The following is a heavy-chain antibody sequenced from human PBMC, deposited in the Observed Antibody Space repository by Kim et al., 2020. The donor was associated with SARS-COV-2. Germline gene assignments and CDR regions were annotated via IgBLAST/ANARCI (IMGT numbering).Heavy chain of an antibody. CDR2: IYWDDDK. V-gene: IGHV2-5*02. J-gene: IGHJ1*01. D-gene: IGHD4-4*01. Sequence: SGPTLVNPTQTLTLTCTFSGFSLSTSGVGVGWIRQPPGKALEWLALIYWDDDKRFSPSLKSRLSITNDTSKNQVVLTMTDMDPVDTATYYCAQSPRPTVTTAAEYFQHWGQGTLVSVSS. CDR1: GFSLSTSGVG. CDR3: AQSPRPTVTTAAEYFQH.